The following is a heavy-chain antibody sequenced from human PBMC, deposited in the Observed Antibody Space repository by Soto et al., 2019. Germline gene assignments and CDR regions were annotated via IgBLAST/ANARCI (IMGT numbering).Heavy chain of an antibody. Sequence: QITLKESGPTLVKPTQTLMLTCTFSGFSLSTSGVGVGWIRQPPGKALEWLALISWDDAKRYSPSLKSRLTITKDTSKNQVVLTMTNMDPVDTATYYCARAYGDYGYFDYWGQGTLVTVSS. CDR1: GFSLSTSGVG. V-gene: IGHV2-5*02. D-gene: IGHD4-17*01. CDR2: ISWDDAK. CDR3: ARAYGDYGYFDY. J-gene: IGHJ4*02.